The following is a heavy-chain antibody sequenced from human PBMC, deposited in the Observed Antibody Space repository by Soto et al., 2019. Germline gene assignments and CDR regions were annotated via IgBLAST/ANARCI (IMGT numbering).Heavy chain of an antibody. CDR3: ARVYSGSYSDY. CDR1: IGSFSDYY. J-gene: IGHJ4*02. D-gene: IGHD1-26*01. Sequence: PSETLSLTCAVYIGSFSDYYWSWIRQPPGKGLEWIGYIYYSGSTYYNPSLKSRVTISVGTSKNQFSLKLSSVTAADTAVYYCARVYSGSYSDYWGQGTLVTVSS. V-gene: IGHV4-34*01. CDR2: IYYSGST.